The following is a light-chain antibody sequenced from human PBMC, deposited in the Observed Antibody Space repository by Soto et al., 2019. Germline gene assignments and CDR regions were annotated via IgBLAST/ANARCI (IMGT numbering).Light chain of an antibody. V-gene: IGKV3-20*01. CDR2: GAS. Sequence: EIVLTQSPGTLSLSPGERATLSCRASQTVSSSYLAWYQQKPGQAPRLLIYGASSRATGIPDRFSGSGSGTDFALTISRLEAEDFAVYHCQQYGNSPLYSVGQGTKLEIK. J-gene: IGKJ2*03. CDR1: QTVSSSY. CDR3: QQYGNSPLYS.